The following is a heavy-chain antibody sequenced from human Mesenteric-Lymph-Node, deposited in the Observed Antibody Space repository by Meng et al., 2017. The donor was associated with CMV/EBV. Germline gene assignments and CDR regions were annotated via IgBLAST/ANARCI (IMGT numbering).Heavy chain of an antibody. V-gene: IGHV6-1*01. CDR2: TYYRSKWYN. J-gene: IGHJ4*02. CDR3: ARAGVCTSTTCYTYYFDS. Sequence: SSNRAAWNWIRQSPSRRLEWLGRTYYRSKWYNVYAVSVKSRIIIDPDTSKNQFSLQLNSVTAEDTAVYYCARAGVCTSTTCYTYYFDSWGQGTLVTVSS. D-gene: IGHD2-2*02. CDR1: SSNRAA.